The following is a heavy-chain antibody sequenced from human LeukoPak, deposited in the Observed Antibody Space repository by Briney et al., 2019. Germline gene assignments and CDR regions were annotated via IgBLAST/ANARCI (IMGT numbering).Heavy chain of an antibody. CDR2: INPSGGST. D-gene: IGHD3-3*01. J-gene: IGHJ4*02. CDR3: ASGYYDFWSGYFY. CDR1: GYTFTIYY. Sequence: ASVKVSCKASGYTFTIYYMHCVRQAPGQGLECMVIINPSGGSTSYAQKFQGRVTMTRDTSTSTVYMELSSLRSEDTAVYYCASGYYDFWSGYFYWGQGTLVTVSS. V-gene: IGHV1-46*03.